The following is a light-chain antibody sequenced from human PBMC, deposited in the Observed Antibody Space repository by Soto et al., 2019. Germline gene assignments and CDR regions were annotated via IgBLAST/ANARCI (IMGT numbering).Light chain of an antibody. V-gene: IGLV2-23*02. CDR2: EVT. J-gene: IGLJ3*02. Sequence: QSALTQPASVSGSPGQSITISCTGTSSHVATYNLVSWYQQCPGTAPQLIIYEVTKRPSGVSTRFSSSQSGNTASLTISGLQADDEAAYYCGTRVFGGGTKVTVL. CDR3: GTRV. CDR1: SSHVATYNL.